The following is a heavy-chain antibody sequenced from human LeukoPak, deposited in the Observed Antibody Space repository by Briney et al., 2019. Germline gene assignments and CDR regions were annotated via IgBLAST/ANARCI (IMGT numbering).Heavy chain of an antibody. CDR3: ARGESGERIVVVPAAMPGLNYYYYGMDV. CDR2: IIPIFGTA. Sequence: ASVKVSCKASGGTFSSYAISWVRQAPGQGLEWMGGIIPIFGTANYAQKFQGRVTITADESTSTAYMELSSLRSEDTAAYYCARGESGERIVVVPAAMPGLNYYYYGMDVWGQGTTVTVSS. J-gene: IGHJ6*02. CDR1: GGTFSSYA. V-gene: IGHV1-69*13. D-gene: IGHD2-2*01.